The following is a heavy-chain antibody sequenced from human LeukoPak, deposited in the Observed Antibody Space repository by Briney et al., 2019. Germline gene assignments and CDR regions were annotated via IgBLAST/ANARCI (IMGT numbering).Heavy chain of an antibody. J-gene: IGHJ4*02. D-gene: IGHD5-18*01. CDR2: IYYSGST. CDR1: GGSFSDYY. V-gene: IGHV4-59*08. CDR3: ARHLQDTAMVSPLYYFDN. Sequence: ASETLSLTCAVYGGSFSDYYWSWIRQPPGKGLEWIGYIYYSGSTKYSPSLKSRVTISVDTSKNQFSLRLSSVTAADTAVYYCARHLQDTAMVSPLYYFDNWGQGTLVTVSS.